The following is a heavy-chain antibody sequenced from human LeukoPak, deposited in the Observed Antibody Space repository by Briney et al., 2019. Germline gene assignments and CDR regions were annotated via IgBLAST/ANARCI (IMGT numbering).Heavy chain of an antibody. D-gene: IGHD2-21*02. V-gene: IGHV4-34*01. Sequence: PSETLSLTCAVYGGSFSGYYWRWIRQPPGKGLEWIGEINHSGSTNYNPSLKSRVTISVDTSKNQFSLKLSSVTAADTAVYYCARRSDCGGDCWAFDIWGQGTIVTVSS. CDR3: ARRSDCGGDCWAFDI. J-gene: IGHJ3*02. CDR2: INHSGST. CDR1: GGSFSGYY.